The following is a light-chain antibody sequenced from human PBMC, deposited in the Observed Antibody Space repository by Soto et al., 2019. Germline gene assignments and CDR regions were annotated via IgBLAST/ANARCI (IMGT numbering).Light chain of an antibody. J-gene: IGLJ3*02. CDR2: EVT. V-gene: IGLV2-18*02. Sequence: QSALTQPPSVSGSPGQSVTISCTGTSSDVGSYNHVSWYQQPPGTAPKLMIYEVTNRPSGVPHRFSGSKSGNTASLTISGLQAEDEADYYCSSYTTSGSLVFGGGTKVTVL. CDR3: SSYTTSGSLV. CDR1: SSDVGSYNH.